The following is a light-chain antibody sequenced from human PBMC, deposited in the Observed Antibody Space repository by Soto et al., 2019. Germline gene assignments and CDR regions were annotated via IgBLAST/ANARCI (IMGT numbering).Light chain of an antibody. CDR2: WSF. CDR1: QSVLYSSNSKNY. CDR3: QQYYSTPQT. Sequence: DIVMTQSPESLAVSLGERATINCKSSQSVLYSSNSKNYLAWYQQKPGQPPKLLIYWSFTRKSGVPDRFSGSGSGTDFTLTISGLQAEDVAVYYCQQYYSTPQTFGQGTKVEIK. V-gene: IGKV4-1*01. J-gene: IGKJ1*01.